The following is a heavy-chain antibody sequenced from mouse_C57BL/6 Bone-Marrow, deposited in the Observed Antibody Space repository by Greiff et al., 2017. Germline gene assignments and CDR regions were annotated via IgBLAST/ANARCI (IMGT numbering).Heavy chain of an antibody. CDR2: ISNLAYSI. CDR3: ARHPDYYGSDYYAMDY. CDR1: GFTFSDYG. D-gene: IGHD1-1*01. J-gene: IGHJ4*01. V-gene: IGHV5-15*01. Sequence: EVKLVESGGGLVQPGGSLKLSCAASGFTFSDYGMAWVRQAPRKGPEWVAFISNLAYSIYYADTVTGRFTISRENAKNTLYLEMSSLRSEDTAMYYCARHPDYYGSDYYAMDYWGQGTSVTVSS.